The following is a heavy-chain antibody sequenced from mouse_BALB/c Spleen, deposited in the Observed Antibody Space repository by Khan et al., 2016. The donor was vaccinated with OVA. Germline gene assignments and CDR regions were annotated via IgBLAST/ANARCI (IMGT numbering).Heavy chain of an antibody. D-gene: IGHD2-1*01. CDR3: ARGDGNYWYFDV. J-gene: IGHJ1*01. Sequence: QIQLVQSGAELARPGASVKLSCKASGYTFTSYWMQWVKQRSGQGLEWIGAIYPGDGDTRYTQKFKGKATLTADKSSSTAYMQLSSLASEDSAVYYCARGDGNYWYFDVWGAGTTVTVSS. CDR2: IYPGDGDT. CDR1: GYTFTSYW. V-gene: IGHV1-87*01.